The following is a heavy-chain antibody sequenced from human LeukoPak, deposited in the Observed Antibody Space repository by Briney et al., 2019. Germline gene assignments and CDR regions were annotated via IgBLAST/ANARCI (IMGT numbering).Heavy chain of an antibody. J-gene: IGHJ6*02. CDR1: GGSISSYY. CDR3: ARVFGPHGMDV. CDR2: IYYTGST. V-gene: IGHV4-59*01. Sequence: SETLSLTCTVSGGSISSYYLTWIRQPPGKGLEWIGYIYYTGSTNYNPSLKSRVTISVDTSKNQFSLKLTSVTAADTAVYYCARVFGPHGMDVWGQGTTVTVSS. D-gene: IGHD3-3*01.